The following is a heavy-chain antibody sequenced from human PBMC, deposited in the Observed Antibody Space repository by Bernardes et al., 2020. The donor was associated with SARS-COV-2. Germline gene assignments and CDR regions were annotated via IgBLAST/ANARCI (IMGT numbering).Heavy chain of an antibody. CDR2: ISTSASYT. Sequence: GGSLRLSCAASGFTFSSYTMNWVRQAPGKGLEWISSISTSASYTSYSDSVRGRFTISRDNAKNPVSLQMNRLRAEDTAVYYCATVDLSNLYYFDYWGEGKPVTVSA. D-gene: IGHD4-4*01. J-gene: IGHJ4*02. CDR1: GFTFSSYT. CDR3: ATVDLSNLYYFDY. V-gene: IGHV3-21*06.